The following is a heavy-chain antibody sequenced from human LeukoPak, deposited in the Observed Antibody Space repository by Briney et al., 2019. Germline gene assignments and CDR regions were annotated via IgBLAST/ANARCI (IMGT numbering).Heavy chain of an antibody. Sequence: PGGSLRLSCAASGFTFDDHAMHWVRQAPGKGLEWVSLISGDGGSTYYADSVKGRFTISRDNSKNSLYLQMNSLRTEDTALYYCARGRGYYGSGEVDYWGQGTLVTVSS. V-gene: IGHV3-43*02. CDR3: ARGRGYYGSGEVDY. J-gene: IGHJ4*02. D-gene: IGHD3-10*01. CDR2: ISGDGGST. CDR1: GFTFDDHA.